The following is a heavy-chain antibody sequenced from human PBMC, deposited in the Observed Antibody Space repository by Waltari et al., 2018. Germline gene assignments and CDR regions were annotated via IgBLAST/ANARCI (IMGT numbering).Heavy chain of an antibody. J-gene: IGHJ4*02. Sequence: QVQLQESGPGLVKPSETLSLTCVVSGYSISRAYYGGGIRQPPGKGLAGIGSIHYGGTTYFNPSLKSRVTMSVDTSKNQFSLKLTSVTAADTAVYYCARGYTTTWYGVGFWGQGTLVTVSS. CDR1: GYSISRAYY. CDR2: IHYGGTT. D-gene: IGHD6-13*01. CDR3: ARGYTTTWYGVGF. V-gene: IGHV4-38-2*01.